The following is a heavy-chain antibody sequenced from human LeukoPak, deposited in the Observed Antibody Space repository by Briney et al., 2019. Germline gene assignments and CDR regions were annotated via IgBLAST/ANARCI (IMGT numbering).Heavy chain of an antibody. J-gene: IGHJ4*02. CDR1: GGSISSYY. CDR3: ARYDFWSTSFDY. V-gene: IGHV4-59*08. Sequence: PSETLSLTCTVSGGSISSYYWSWIRQPPGKGLEWIGYIYYSGSTNYNPSLKSRVTISVDTSKNQFSLKLSSVTAADTAVYYCARYDFWSTSFDYWGQGTLVTVSS. CDR2: IYYSGST. D-gene: IGHD3-3*01.